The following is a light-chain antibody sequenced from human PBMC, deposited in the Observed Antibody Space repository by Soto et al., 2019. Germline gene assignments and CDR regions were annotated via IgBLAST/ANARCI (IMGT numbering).Light chain of an antibody. V-gene: IGLV1-44*01. CDR3: ATWDDGLNAWV. CDR1: SSNIGRNT. J-gene: IGLJ3*02. Sequence: QSVMTQPTSASGTPGQRVTISCSGSSSNIGRNTVTWYQQVPGTAPKLLISNNNQRPSGVPDRFSASKSGTSASLAISGLRSEDETDYHCATWDDGLNAWVFGGGTKVTVL. CDR2: NNN.